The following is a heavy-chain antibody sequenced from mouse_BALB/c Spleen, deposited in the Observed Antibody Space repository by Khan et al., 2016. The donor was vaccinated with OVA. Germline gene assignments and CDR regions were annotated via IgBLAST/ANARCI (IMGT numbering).Heavy chain of an antibody. CDR1: GYTFSSYW. CDR3: ARRNSYGSSSWFSY. D-gene: IGHD1-1*01. V-gene: IGHV1-9*01. CDR2: ILPGSGRN. J-gene: IGHJ3*01. Sequence: QVQLKESGAELMKPGASVKISCKATGYTFSSYWIEWVKQRPGHGLEWIGEILPGSGRNNYNEKFKGKATFTADTSSNTAYMQLSNLTSDDSAVSCCARRNSYGSSSWFSYWGQGILVTVSA.